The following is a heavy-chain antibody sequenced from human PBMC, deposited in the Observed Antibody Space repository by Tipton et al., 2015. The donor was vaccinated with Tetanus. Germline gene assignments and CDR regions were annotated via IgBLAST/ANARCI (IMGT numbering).Heavy chain of an antibody. CDR1: GGSISSSSYY. Sequence: TLSLTCTVSGGSISSSSYYWSWIRQPPGKGLEWIGYIYYSGSTNYNPSLKSRVTISVDTSKNQFSLKLSSVTAADTAVYYCARGGGFWSDIGRWFDPWGQGTLVTVSS. CDR3: ARGGGFWSDIGRWFDP. V-gene: IGHV4-61*05. D-gene: IGHD3-3*01. CDR2: IYYSGST. J-gene: IGHJ5*02.